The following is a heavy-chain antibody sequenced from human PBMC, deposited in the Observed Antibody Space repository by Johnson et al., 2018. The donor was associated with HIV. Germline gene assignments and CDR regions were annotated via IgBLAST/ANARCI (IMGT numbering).Heavy chain of an antibody. D-gene: IGHD4/OR15-4a*01. Sequence: QVQLVESGGGLVQPGGSLRLSCAASGFTFRDFAMRWVRQAPGKGLEWVAVILYDGSNKYYADSVKGRFTISRDNSKNTLYLQMNSLRAEDTAVYYCARDMVQEEAFDIWGQGTMVTVSS. V-gene: IGHV3-30-3*01. CDR1: GFTFRDFA. CDR3: ARDMVQEEAFDI. CDR2: ILYDGSNK. J-gene: IGHJ3*02.